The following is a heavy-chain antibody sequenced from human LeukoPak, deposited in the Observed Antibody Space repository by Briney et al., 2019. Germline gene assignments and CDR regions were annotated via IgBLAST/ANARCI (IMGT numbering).Heavy chain of an antibody. CDR3: AKDVRPTVSPGISVDY. J-gene: IGHJ4*02. V-gene: IGHV3-30*02. D-gene: IGHD3-3*02. Sequence: GGSLRLSCAASGFTFSTYGIHWVRQAPGKGLEWVAVIWYDGSNKYYADLVKGRFTISRDNSKNTLYLQMNSLRAEATAVYYCAKDVRPTVSPGISVDYWGQGTLVTVSS. CDR1: GFTFSTYG. CDR2: IWYDGSNK.